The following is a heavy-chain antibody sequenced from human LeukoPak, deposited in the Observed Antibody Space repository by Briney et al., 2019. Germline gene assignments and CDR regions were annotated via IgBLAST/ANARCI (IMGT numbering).Heavy chain of an antibody. CDR2: IYPGDSYT. V-gene: IGHV5-51*01. CDR1: GYSFTNYW. CDR3: ARQPNPDFDY. Sequence: GESLQISCKGSGYSFTNYWIGWVRQMPGKGLEWMGIIYPGDSYTIYSPSFQGQVTISADKSISTAYLQWSSLKASDTAMYYCARQPNPDFDYWGQGTLVTVSS. J-gene: IGHJ4*02.